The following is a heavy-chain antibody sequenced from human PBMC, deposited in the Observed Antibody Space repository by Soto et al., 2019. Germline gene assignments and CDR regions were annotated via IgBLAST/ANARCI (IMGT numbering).Heavy chain of an antibody. D-gene: IGHD6-19*01. Sequence: SQTLSLTCAISGDSVSSNSAAWNWIRQSPSRGLEWLGRTYYRSKWYNDYAVSVESRITINPDTSKNQFSLQLNSVTPEDTAVYYCARVGYSSGWMIYYYYGMDVWGQGTTVTVSS. CDR1: GDSVSSNSAA. V-gene: IGHV6-1*01. CDR3: ARVGYSSGWMIYYYYGMDV. CDR2: TYYRSKWYN. J-gene: IGHJ6*02.